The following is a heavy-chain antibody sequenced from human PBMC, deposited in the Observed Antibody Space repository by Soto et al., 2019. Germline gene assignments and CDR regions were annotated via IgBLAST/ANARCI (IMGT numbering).Heavy chain of an antibody. Sequence: ASVKVSCKASGYTFTGHYIHWVRQAPEQGPEWMGEIGPESGATRYAQRFQGRVTMTRDMSITTVYMELNNLSPDDTAVYYCGRGRSGQIVVFYWGQGTPVTVPQ. CDR3: GRGRSGQIVVFY. J-gene: IGHJ4*02. V-gene: IGHV1-2*02. D-gene: IGHD1-26*01. CDR1: GYTFTGHY. CDR2: IGPESGAT.